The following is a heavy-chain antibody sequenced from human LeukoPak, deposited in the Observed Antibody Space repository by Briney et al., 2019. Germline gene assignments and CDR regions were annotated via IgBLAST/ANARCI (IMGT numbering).Heavy chain of an antibody. V-gene: IGHV3-21*01. D-gene: IGHD3-10*01. Sequence: GGSLRLSCAVSGFTLSTYTMNWVRQAPGKGLEWVSSMSGNGNYIFYADSVKGRFTMSRDNAKNSLYLQMNSLRAEDTAVYYCARGPQGYYYGSGPPDYWGQGTLVTVSS. CDR1: GFTLSTYT. J-gene: IGHJ4*02. CDR2: MSGNGNYI. CDR3: ARGPQGYYYGSGPPDY.